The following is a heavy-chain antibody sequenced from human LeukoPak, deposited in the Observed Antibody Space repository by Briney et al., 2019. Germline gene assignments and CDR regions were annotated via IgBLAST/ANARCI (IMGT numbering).Heavy chain of an antibody. CDR2: FFHSGNI. CDR1: GDFISSYY. V-gene: IGHV4-59*04. J-gene: IGHJ4*02. CDR3: AATRYNQGYGTSAY. Sequence: SETPSLSCTVSGDFISSYYWSWIRQSPGRGLECLGYFFHSGNINYDPSFKGRVTMSADMSKNQFSLKVTSVTAADTAVYYCAATRYNQGYGTSAYWGQGSLVIVSS. D-gene: IGHD3-16*01.